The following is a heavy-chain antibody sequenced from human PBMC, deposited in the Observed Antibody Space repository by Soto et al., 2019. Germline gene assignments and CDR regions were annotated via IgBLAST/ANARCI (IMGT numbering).Heavy chain of an antibody. V-gene: IGHV1-18*01. CDR1: GYTFTRYG. J-gene: IGHJ4*02. CDR3: ARDFGQQLFDY. Sequence: QVQLVQSGAEVKKPGASVKVSCQASGYTFTRYGISCVRKAPGQGLEWMGWISAYNGNKKYAQKIQGRVSMTTDTSTSTAYMELRSLRSDDTAVYYCARDFGQQLFDYWGQGTLVTVSS. D-gene: IGHD6-13*01. CDR2: ISAYNGNK.